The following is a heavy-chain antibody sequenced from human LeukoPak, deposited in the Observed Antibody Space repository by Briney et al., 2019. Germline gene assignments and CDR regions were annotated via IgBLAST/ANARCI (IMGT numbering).Heavy chain of an antibody. CDR1: GGSISSGDYY. J-gene: IGHJ5*02. V-gene: IGHV4-30-4*01. Sequence: SQTLSLTCTVSGGSISSGDYYWSWIRQPPGKGLEWIGYIYYSGSTYYNPSLKSRVTISVDTSKSQFSLKLSSVTAADTAVYYCARGWDDYGDWAFDPWGQGTLVTVSS. CDR3: ARGWDDYGDWAFDP. D-gene: IGHD4-17*01. CDR2: IYYSGST.